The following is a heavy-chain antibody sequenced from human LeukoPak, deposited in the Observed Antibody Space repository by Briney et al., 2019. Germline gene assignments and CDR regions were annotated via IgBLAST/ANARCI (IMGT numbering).Heavy chain of an antibody. J-gene: IGHJ4*02. CDR1: GFTFRNYC. D-gene: IGHD7-27*01. Sequence: PWGALRVSCVASGFTFRNYCMSWVRQAPGQGLERVANIKQDGSEQYYMDSVKGRFTMSRDNAKNSVYLQMTSLRVDDTAVYYCARDLGIDRFDCWGQGTLVTVSS. CDR2: IKQDGSEQ. CDR3: ARDLGIDRFDC. V-gene: IGHV3-7*01.